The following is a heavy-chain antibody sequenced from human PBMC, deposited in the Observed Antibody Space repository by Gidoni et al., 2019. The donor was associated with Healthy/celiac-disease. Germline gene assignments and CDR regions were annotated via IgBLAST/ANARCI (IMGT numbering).Heavy chain of an antibody. CDR2: IWYDGSNK. D-gene: IGHD3-3*01. V-gene: IGHV3-33*01. J-gene: IGHJ6*02. CDR3: ARDGTYYDFWSGYYTSTYYYYGMDV. CDR1: GFTFSSYG. Sequence: QVQLVESGGGVVQPGRSLRRSCAASGFTFSSYGMHWVRQAPGKGLEWVAVIWYDGSNKYYADSVKGRFTISRDNSKNTLYLQMNSLRAEDTAVYYCARDGTYYDFWSGYYTSTYYYYGMDVWGQGTTVTVSS.